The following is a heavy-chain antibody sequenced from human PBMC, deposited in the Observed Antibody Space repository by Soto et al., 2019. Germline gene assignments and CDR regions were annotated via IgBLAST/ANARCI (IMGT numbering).Heavy chain of an antibody. D-gene: IGHD3-3*01. CDR1: GFLFSSYA. J-gene: IGHJ5*02. V-gene: IGHV3-23*01. CDR3: ARDHYDFWSGFPPTIWFHP. CDR2: ISSHGDTT. Sequence: EEQLLQSGGGVVQSGGSLRLSCEASGFLFSSYAMNWVRQAPGKGLEWVSSISSHGDTTYYAESVRGRFTISRDNSKNTLFLKMNSLRAGDTAVYFCARDHYDFWSGFPPTIWFHPWVQGTLVTVSS.